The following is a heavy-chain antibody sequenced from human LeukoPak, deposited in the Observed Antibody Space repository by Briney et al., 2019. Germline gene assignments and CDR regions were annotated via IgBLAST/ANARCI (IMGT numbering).Heavy chain of an antibody. V-gene: IGHV3-21*01. Sequence: GGSLRLSCAASGFTFSSYAMSWVRQAPGKGLEWVSSISSSSSYIYYTDSVKGRFTISRDNAKNSLYLQMNSLRAEDTAVYYCARGTGTVSYWGQGTLVTVSS. CDR1: GFTFSSYA. J-gene: IGHJ4*02. CDR2: ISSSSSYI. D-gene: IGHD4-4*01. CDR3: ARGTGTVSY.